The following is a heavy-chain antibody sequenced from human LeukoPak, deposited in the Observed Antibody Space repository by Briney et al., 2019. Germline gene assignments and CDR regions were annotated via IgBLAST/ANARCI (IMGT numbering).Heavy chain of an antibody. Sequence: PGGSLRLSCAASGFTFSSYSMNWVRQAPGKGLEWVSSISSSSYIYYADSVKGRFTISRDNAKNSLYLQMNSLRAEDTAVYYCARDGDSSGWRYYFDYWGQGTLVTVSS. V-gene: IGHV3-21*01. CDR3: ARDGDSSGWRYYFDY. CDR2: ISSSSYI. D-gene: IGHD6-19*01. CDR1: GFTFSSYS. J-gene: IGHJ4*02.